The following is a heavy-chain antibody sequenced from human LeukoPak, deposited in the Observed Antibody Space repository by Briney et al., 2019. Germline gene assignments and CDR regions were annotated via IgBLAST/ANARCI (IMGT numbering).Heavy chain of an antibody. J-gene: IGHJ2*01. CDR2: ISGSNSYI. V-gene: IGHV3-21*01. CDR1: GFTFSSYS. CDR3: ARGPPWYFDL. Sequence: GGSLRLSCAASGFTFSSYSMNWVRQAPGKGLEWVSSISGSNSYIYYADSMKGRFTISRDNAKNSLYLQMNSLRAEDTAVYYCARGPPWYFDLWGRGTLVTVSS. D-gene: IGHD6-25*01.